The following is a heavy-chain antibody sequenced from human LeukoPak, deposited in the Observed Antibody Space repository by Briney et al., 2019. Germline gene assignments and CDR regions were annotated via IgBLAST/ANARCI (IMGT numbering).Heavy chain of an antibody. J-gene: IGHJ6*02. D-gene: IGHD5-18*01. CDR3: AKDPGYSYGAYYYGMDV. CDR1: GFTLSSYA. V-gene: IGHV3-23*01. CDR2: MSESGGST. Sequence: GGSLRLSCAASGFTLSSYAMSWARQSRGGGVEGVSAMSESGGSTYYADSVKGGFTISRDNSKNTLYLQMNSLRAEDTAVYYCAKDPGYSYGAYYYGMDVWGQGTTVTVSS.